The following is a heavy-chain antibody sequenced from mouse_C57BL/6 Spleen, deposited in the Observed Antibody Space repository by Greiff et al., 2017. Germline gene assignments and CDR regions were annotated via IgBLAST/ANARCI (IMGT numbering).Heavy chain of an antibody. J-gene: IGHJ4*01. CDR3: ARLGDWDYAMDY. CDR1: GYTFTSYW. CDR2: IDPSDSET. V-gene: IGHV1-52*01. D-gene: IGHD4-1*01. Sequence: QVQLQQPGAELVRPGSSVKLSCKASGYTFTSYWMHWVKQRPIQGLEWIGNIDPSDSETHYNQKFKDKATLTVDKSSSTAYMQLSSLTSEDSAVYYCARLGDWDYAMDYWGQGTSVTASS.